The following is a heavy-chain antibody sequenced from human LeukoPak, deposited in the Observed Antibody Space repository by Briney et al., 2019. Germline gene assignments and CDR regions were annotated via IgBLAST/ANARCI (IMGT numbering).Heavy chain of an antibody. CDR1: GGTFSSYA. CDR3: ARVQYQLLSNYYYYYMDV. Sequence: GASVKVSCKASGGTFSSYAISWVRQAPGQGLEWMGRIIPIFGTANYAQKFQGRVTITTDESTSTAYMELSSLRSEATAVYYCARVQYQLLSNYYYYYMDVWGKGTTVTVSS. D-gene: IGHD2-2*01. J-gene: IGHJ6*03. V-gene: IGHV1-69*05. CDR2: IIPIFGTA.